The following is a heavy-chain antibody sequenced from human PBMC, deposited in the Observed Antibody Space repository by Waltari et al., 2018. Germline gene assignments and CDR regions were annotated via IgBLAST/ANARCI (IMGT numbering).Heavy chain of an antibody. Sequence: EVQLVESGGGLVQPGGSLRLSCAASGFTFSSYSMNWVRQAPGQGREWVSYMNSSSSTMWYADAVRGRLTISRDNAKNSVYLQMNNLRAEDTAVYYCARERSAAGAFDVWGQGTMVTVSS. J-gene: IGHJ3*01. D-gene: IGHD6-13*01. CDR3: ARERSAAGAFDV. CDR1: GFTFSSYS. CDR2: MNSSSSTM. V-gene: IGHV3-48*04.